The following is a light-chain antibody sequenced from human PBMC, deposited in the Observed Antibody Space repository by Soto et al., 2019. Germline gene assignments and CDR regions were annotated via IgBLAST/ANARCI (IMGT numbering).Light chain of an antibody. CDR3: QQYESSRT. J-gene: IGKJ1*01. CDR1: QSVSSRF. V-gene: IGKV3-20*01. Sequence: EIVLTQSPGTLSLSPGERATLSCRASQSVSSRFLAWYQQKPGQAPKVLIYGASTRATGIPDRFTGSGSGTDVTLTISRLEPEDFGVYYCQQYESSRTFGQGTKVEMK. CDR2: GAS.